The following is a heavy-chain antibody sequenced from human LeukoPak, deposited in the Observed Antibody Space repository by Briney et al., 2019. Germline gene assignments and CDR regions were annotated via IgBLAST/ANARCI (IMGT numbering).Heavy chain of an antibody. D-gene: IGHD2-2*01. J-gene: IGHJ6*02. CDR3: ARGRRCSSTSCYFYYYYGMDV. CDR1: GGSFSGYY. V-gene: IGHV4-34*01. CDR2: INHSGST. Sequence: SETLSLTCAVYGGSFSGYYWSWIRQAPGKGLEWIGEINHSGSTNYNPSLKSRVTISVDTSKNQFSLKLSSVTAADTAVYYCARGRRCSSTSCYFYYYYGMDVWGQGTTVTVSS.